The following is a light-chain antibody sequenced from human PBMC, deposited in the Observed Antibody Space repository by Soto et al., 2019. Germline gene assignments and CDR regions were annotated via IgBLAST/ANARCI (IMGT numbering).Light chain of an antibody. CDR2: NVL. CDR1: SSDVGGYNY. J-gene: IGLJ1*01. V-gene: IGLV2-14*01. Sequence: QSALTQPASVSGSPGQSITISCTGSSSDVGGYNYVAWYQQHPGKAPKLIIYNVLNRPSGVSDRFSGSKSGNTASLTISGLRAEDEADYCCYPHITGSAYVFGSGINVTVL. CDR3: YPHITGSAYV.